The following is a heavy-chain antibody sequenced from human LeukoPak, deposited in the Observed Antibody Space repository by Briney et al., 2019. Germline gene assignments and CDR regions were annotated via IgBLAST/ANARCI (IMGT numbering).Heavy chain of an antibody. Sequence: GGSLRLSCAASGFTVSSNYMSWVRQAPGKGLEWVSVIYSGGSTYYADSVKGRFTISRDNAKNSLYLQVNSLRAEDTAVYYCARDYSSSSFYYFDYWGQGTLVTVSS. CDR1: GFTVSSNY. J-gene: IGHJ4*02. CDR2: IYSGGST. CDR3: ARDYSSSSFYYFDY. V-gene: IGHV3-53*01. D-gene: IGHD6-6*01.